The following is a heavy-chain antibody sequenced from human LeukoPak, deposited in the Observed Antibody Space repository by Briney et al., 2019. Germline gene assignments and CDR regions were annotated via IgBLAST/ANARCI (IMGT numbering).Heavy chain of an antibody. Sequence: SGGSLRLSCAASGFTFSSYALSWVRQAPGKGLEWVSAVHGSGGSTYYADSVKGRFTISRDNSKNTLYLQMNSLRAEDTAVYYCAKAKGSSWSEIAFDIWGQGTMVTVSS. CDR3: AKAKGSSWSEIAFDI. D-gene: IGHD6-13*01. CDR1: GFTFSSYA. CDR2: VHGSGGST. J-gene: IGHJ3*02. V-gene: IGHV3-23*01.